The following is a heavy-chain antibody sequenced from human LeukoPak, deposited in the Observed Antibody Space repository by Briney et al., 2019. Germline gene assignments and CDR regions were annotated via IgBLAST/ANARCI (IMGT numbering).Heavy chain of an antibody. J-gene: IGHJ6*03. CDR1: GGSISGFH. Sequence: ASETMSLTCTVSGGSISGFHWNWIRQPAGKGLEWIGRVYATGITNYNPSLLSRVSMSVHMSKSQVPLQLTSVTAADTAVYYCAREGKCTTGSCFVGYYYDYLDVWGKGTTVTVSS. V-gene: IGHV4-4*07. CDR2: VYATGIT. D-gene: IGHD2-15*01. CDR3: AREGKCTTGSCFVGYYYDYLDV.